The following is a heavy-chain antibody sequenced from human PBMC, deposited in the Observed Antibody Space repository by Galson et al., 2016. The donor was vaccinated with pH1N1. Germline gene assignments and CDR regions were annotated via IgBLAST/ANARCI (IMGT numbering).Heavy chain of an antibody. V-gene: IGHV3-23*01. CDR3: AKGPRRGFKAYGVDY. CDR1: GFTFNKYA. Sequence: SLRLSCAASGFTFNKYAMTWVRQAPGKGLEWVSAISGSGRDTYYADSVKGRFTISRDNSKDTVYLQMNSLTVEDTAIYYCAKGPRRGFKAYGVDYWGQGTLVTVSS. J-gene: IGHJ4*02. D-gene: IGHD4-17*01. CDR2: ISGSGRDT.